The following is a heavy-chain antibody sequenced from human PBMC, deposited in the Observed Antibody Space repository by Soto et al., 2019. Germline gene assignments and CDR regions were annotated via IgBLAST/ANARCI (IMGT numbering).Heavy chain of an antibody. CDR3: ARKRVRLEPPRWLERKPNLFDP. V-gene: IGHV4-34*01. D-gene: IGHD1-1*01. CDR1: GGSFSGYY. Sequence: PSETLSLTCAVYGGSFSGYYWSWIRQPPGKGLEWIGEINHSGSTNYNPSLKSRVTISVDTSKNQFSLKLSSVTAADTAVYYCARKRVRLEPPRWLERKPNLFDPWGQGTLVTVSS. J-gene: IGHJ5*02. CDR2: INHSGST.